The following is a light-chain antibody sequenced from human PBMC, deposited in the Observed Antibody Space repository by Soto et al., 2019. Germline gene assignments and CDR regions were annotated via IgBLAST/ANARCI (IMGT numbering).Light chain of an antibody. J-gene: IGKJ4*01. CDR3: QQAKSFPLT. CDR1: QGISSW. Sequence: DIQMTQSPSSVSASVGDRVTITCRASQGISSWLAWYQQKPGTAPNLLISAASNLQSGVPSRFSGSGSGTDFTLIISNLQPEDFAIYYCQQAKSFPLTFGGGTKVEIK. V-gene: IGKV1-12*01. CDR2: AAS.